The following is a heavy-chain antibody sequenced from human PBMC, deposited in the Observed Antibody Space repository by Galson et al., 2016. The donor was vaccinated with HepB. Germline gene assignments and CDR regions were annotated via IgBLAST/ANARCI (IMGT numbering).Heavy chain of an antibody. CDR2: MHPVGSLR. V-gene: IGHV3-7*01. CDR1: GFPFSTSW. Sequence: SLRLSCAASGFPFSTSWLAWVRQGPAGKKLEWVALMHPVGSLRFYGDSVKGRFTVSRDNAENSGYLQMNSLRDEDTATYFCARDPSWGAVDIWGQGTTVTVSS. CDR3: ARDPSWGAVDI. D-gene: IGHD7-27*01. J-gene: IGHJ3*02.